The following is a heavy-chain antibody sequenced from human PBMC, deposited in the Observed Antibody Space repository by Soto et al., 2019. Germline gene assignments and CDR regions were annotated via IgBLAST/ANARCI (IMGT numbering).Heavy chain of an antibody. J-gene: IGHJ4*02. V-gene: IGHV2-5*01. D-gene: IGHD3-22*01. CDR3: AHRRDSTFNY. Sequence: SGPTLVNPTQTPTLTCTLSGFSLSTNKVAVGWIRQPPGKALEWLAVIYGNEDKRYSPSLKTRLTIAKDTSKNQVVLTMTNMDPVDTATYYCAHRRDSTFNYWGQGTLVTVSS. CDR2: IYGNEDK. CDR1: GFSLSTNKVA.